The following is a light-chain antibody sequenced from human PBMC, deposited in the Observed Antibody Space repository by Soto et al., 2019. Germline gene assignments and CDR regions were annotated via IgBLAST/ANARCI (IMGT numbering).Light chain of an antibody. Sequence: EIVLTQSPGTLSLSPGERATLFCRASQSFTTSQFAWYQQRPGQAPRVLIFGASRRATGIPDRFSGSGSGRDFTLTISRLEPEDSAVDYCQQYASSPRTFGQGATVEIK. CDR1: QSFTTSQ. CDR3: QQYASSPRT. V-gene: IGKV3-20*01. J-gene: IGKJ1*01. CDR2: GAS.